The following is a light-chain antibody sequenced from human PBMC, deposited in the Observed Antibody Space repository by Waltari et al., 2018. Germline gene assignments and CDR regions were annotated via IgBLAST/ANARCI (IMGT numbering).Light chain of an antibody. J-gene: IGKJ1*01. CDR2: GVS. Sequence: EIVMTQSPDTLSASPGERVTLSCRASQSVVNDLAWYQQRPGQAPRLLLYGVSRRATVVAARFSGSGSGTEFSLTISSLQSEDFAVYYCLQYNNWPPWTFGQGTKVEIK. CDR3: LQYNNWPPWT. V-gene: IGKV3-15*01. CDR1: QSVVND.